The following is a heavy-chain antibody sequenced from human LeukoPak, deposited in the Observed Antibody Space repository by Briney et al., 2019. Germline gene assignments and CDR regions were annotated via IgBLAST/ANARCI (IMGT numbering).Heavy chain of an antibody. CDR2: ISGSGRST. CDR3: AKALDGYNGMDV. D-gene: IGHD3-16*02. CDR1: GFTFSSYA. V-gene: IGHV3-23*01. Sequence: GGSLRLSCAASGFTFSSYAMSWVRQAPGKGLAWVSGISGSGRSTHSADSVKGWFTISRDNSKNMLYLQMNSLRAEDTALYYCAKALDGYNGMDVWGQGTTVIVSS. J-gene: IGHJ6*02.